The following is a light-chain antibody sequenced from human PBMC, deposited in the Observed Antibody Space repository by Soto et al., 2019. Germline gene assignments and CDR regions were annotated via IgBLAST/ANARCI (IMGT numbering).Light chain of an antibody. Sequence: EIVLTQSPGTLSLSPGERATLSCRASQSVPSKYLAWYQQKPGQAPRLLIYGASSRATGIPDRFSGSGSGTDFTLTISRLEPEDFAVYYCQQYGSSPRVTFGPGTKVDIK. J-gene: IGKJ3*01. CDR1: QSVPSKY. CDR3: QQYGSSPRVT. CDR2: GAS. V-gene: IGKV3-20*01.